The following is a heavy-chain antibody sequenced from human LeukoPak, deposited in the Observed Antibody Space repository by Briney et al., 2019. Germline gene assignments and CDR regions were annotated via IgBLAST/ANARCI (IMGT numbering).Heavy chain of an antibody. D-gene: IGHD2-2*01. CDR3: ATPGPGYCSSSSCYHRS. Sequence: PGGSLRLSCAASGFTFSSYGMHWVRQAPGKGLEWVSAISGSGASTYYADSVKGRFTISRDNSKNTLYLQMTSLRAEDTPIYYCATPGPGYCSSSSCYHRSWGQGTLVTVSS. CDR1: GFTFSSYG. J-gene: IGHJ4*02. V-gene: IGHV3-23*01. CDR2: ISGSGAST.